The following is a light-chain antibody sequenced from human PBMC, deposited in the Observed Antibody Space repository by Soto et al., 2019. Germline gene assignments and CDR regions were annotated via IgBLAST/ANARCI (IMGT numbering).Light chain of an antibody. Sequence: DIQMTQSPSTLSASVGDRVTITCRASQSISSWLAWYQQKPGKAPKLLIYKASSLESGVPSRVSGSGSGTEFTLTISNLQPDDFATYYCQQYNSYPLTFGGGTKVEIK. V-gene: IGKV1-5*03. CDR3: QQYNSYPLT. CDR2: KAS. J-gene: IGKJ4*02. CDR1: QSISSW.